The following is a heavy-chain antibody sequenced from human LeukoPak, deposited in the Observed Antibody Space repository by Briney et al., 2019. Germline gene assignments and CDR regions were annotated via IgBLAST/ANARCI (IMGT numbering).Heavy chain of an antibody. CDR1: GFPFSSYA. CDR3: AKSSYGSGN. CDR2: ISGSGRST. V-gene: IGHV3-23*01. D-gene: IGHD3-10*01. J-gene: IGHJ4*02. Sequence: QSGGSLRLSCAASGFPFSSYAMSWVRQAPGKGLEWVSAISGSGRSTYYADTVKGRFTISRDNSKNTLYLQMNSLRAEDTAVYYCAKSSYGSGNWGQGTPVTVSS.